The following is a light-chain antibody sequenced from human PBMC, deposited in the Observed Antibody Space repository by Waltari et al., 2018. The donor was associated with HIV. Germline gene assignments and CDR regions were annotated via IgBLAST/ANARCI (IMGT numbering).Light chain of an antibody. V-gene: IGLV1-40*01. CDR1: SSNIGAGYD. CDR2: GNS. Sequence: QSVLTQPPSVSGAPRQRVTISCPGSSSNIGAGYDVHWYQQVPGTAPKLLIFGNSNRPSGVPDRFSGSKSATSASLAITGLQAEDEADYYCQSYDSSLTVVIFGGGTKLTVL. CDR3: QSYDSSLTVVI. J-gene: IGLJ2*01.